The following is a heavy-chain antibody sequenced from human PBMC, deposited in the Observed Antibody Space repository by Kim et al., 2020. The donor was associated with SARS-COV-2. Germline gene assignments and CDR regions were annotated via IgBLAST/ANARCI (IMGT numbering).Heavy chain of an antibody. D-gene: IGHD3-10*01. Sequence: SETLSLTCTVSGGSISSYYWSWIRQPAGKGLEWIGRIYTSGSTNYNPSLKSRVTMSVDTSKNQFSLKLSSVTAADTAVYYCARGLMYYYDSPPCAFDIWGQGTMVTVSS. CDR1: GGSISSYY. J-gene: IGHJ3*02. CDR2: IYTSGST. CDR3: ARGLMYYYDSPPCAFDI. V-gene: IGHV4-4*07.